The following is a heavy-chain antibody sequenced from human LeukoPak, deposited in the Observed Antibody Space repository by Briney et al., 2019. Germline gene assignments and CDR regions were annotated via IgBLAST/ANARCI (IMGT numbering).Heavy chain of an antibody. V-gene: IGHV4-59*12. CDR3: ARVGYSGWDFDY. D-gene: IGHD5-12*01. Sequence: SETLSLTCTVSGGSISSYYWSWIRQPPGKGLEWIGYIYYSGSTYYNPSLKSRVTISVDTSKNQFSLKLSSVTAADTAVYYCARVGYSGWDFDYWGQGTLVTVSS. J-gene: IGHJ4*02. CDR1: GGSISSYY. CDR2: IYYSGST.